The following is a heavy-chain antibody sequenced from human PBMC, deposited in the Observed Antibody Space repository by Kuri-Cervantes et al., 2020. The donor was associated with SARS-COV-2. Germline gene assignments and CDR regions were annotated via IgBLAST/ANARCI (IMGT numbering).Heavy chain of an antibody. J-gene: IGHJ4*02. CDR3: ATPGVPAANYYFDY. Sequence: GSLRLSCTVSGGSIRSYYWSWIRQPPGKGLEWIGNIYNNIYDTVTTYYNPSLKSRVTMSVDTSKNQFSLKLSSVTAADTAVYYCATPGVPAANYYFDYWGQGTLVTVSS. V-gene: IGHV4-59*12. CDR1: GGSIRSYY. D-gene: IGHD2-2*01. CDR2: IYNNIYDTVTT.